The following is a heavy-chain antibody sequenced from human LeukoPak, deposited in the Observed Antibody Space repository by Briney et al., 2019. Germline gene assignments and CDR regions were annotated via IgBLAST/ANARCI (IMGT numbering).Heavy chain of an antibody. Sequence: PTGGSLRLSCAASGFTFSSFAMSWVRQAPGKGLEWVSLISGSTYNTYYADSVKGRFTISRDNSENTLYLQMNSLRADDTAVYFCAKEYSMDDAFDVWGQGTMVTVSS. CDR3: AKEYSMDDAFDV. CDR2: ISGSTYNT. J-gene: IGHJ3*01. D-gene: IGHD2-15*01. CDR1: GFTFSSFA. V-gene: IGHV3-23*01.